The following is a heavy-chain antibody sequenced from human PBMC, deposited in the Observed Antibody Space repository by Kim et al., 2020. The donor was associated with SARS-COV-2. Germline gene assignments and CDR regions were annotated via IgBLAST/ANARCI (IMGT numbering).Heavy chain of an antibody. CDR1: GGSFSGYY. Sequence: SETLSLTCAVYGGSFSGYYWSWIRQPPGKGLEWIGEINHSGSTNYNPSLKSRVTISVDTSKNQFSLKLSSVTAADTAVYYCARGGRYYYDSSGLDYWGQGTLVTVSS. J-gene: IGHJ4*02. CDR2: INHSGST. CDR3: ARGGRYYYDSSGLDY. D-gene: IGHD3-22*01. V-gene: IGHV4-34*01.